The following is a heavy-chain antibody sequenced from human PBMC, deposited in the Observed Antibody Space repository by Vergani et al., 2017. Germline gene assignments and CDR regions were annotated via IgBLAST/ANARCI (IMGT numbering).Heavy chain of an antibody. D-gene: IGHD6-13*01. V-gene: IGHV3-30*02. Sequence: QVQLVESGGGVVQPGRSLRLSCTPSSFKLGDYGMHWVRQAPGKGLEWVAFIRYDGSNKYYADSVKGRFTISRDNSKNTLYLQMNSLRPEDTAVYYCAKDEGRIAAPGGWGQGTLVTVSS. CDR2: IRYDGSNK. J-gene: IGHJ4*02. CDR1: SFKLGDYG. CDR3: AKDEGRIAAPGG.